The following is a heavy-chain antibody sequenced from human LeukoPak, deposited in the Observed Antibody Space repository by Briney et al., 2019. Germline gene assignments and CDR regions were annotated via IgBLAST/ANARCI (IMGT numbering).Heavy chain of an antibody. D-gene: IGHD3-22*01. CDR3: ARSYYYESSGYGDFDC. Sequence: SETLSLTCAVYGGSFSGYYWSWIRQPPGKGLEWIGEINHSGITNYNPSLKSRVTISVDTSKNQFSLKLTSVTAADTAVYYCARSYYYESSGYGDFDCWGQGALVTVSS. CDR2: INHSGIT. J-gene: IGHJ4*02. CDR1: GGSFSGYY. V-gene: IGHV4-34*01.